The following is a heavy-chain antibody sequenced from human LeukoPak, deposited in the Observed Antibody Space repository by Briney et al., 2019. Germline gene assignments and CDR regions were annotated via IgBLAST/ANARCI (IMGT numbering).Heavy chain of an antibody. J-gene: IGHJ4*02. CDR2: INAGNGNT. V-gene: IGHV1-3*01. CDR1: GYTFTSYA. Sequence: ASVTVSCTASGYTFTSYAMHWVRQAPGQRLEWMGWINAGNGNTKYSQKFQGRVTITRDTSASTAYMELSSLRSEDTAVYYCARVKIMTGYYSHWGQGTLVTVSS. D-gene: IGHD3-9*01. CDR3: ARVKIMTGYYSH.